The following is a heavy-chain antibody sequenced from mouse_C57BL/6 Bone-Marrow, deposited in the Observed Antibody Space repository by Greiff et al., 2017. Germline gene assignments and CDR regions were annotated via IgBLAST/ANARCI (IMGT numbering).Heavy chain of an antibody. V-gene: IGHV1-15*01. CDR2: IDPETGGT. J-gene: IGHJ2*01. CDR3: TRLDAPDY. CDR1: GYTFTDYE. Sequence: QVQLKESGAELVRPGASVTLSCKASGYTFTDYEMHWVKQTPVHGLEWIGAIDPETGGTSYNQKFKGKAILTADKSSSTAYMGLRSLTSEDSAVYYCTRLDAPDYWGQGTTRTVSS.